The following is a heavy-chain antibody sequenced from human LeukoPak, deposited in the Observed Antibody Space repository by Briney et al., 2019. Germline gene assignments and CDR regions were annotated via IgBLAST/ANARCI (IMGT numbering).Heavy chain of an antibody. D-gene: IGHD3-10*01. CDR1: GYSFTSYW. Sequence: GESLKISCKGSGYSFTSYWIGWVRQMPGKGLEWMGIIYPGDSDTRYSPSFQGQVTISADKSIGTAYLQWSSLKASDTAMYYCARLPDLGYGSGSNDYWGQGTLVTVSS. J-gene: IGHJ4*02. CDR3: ARLPDLGYGSGSNDY. V-gene: IGHV5-51*01. CDR2: IYPGDSDT.